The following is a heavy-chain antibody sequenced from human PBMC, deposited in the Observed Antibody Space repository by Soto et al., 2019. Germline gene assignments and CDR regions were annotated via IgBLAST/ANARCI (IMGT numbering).Heavy chain of an antibody. V-gene: IGHV4-39*01. Sequence: SETLSLTCTVSGGSISSRSYYWGWIRQPPEKGLEWIGSIYYTGSTYYSPSLKSRVTISVDTSKNQFSLNLSSVTAADTAVYYCARRPSGSYYPIGYFDLWGRGTLVTVSS. D-gene: IGHD1-26*01. CDR1: GGSISSRSYY. J-gene: IGHJ2*01. CDR3: ARRPSGSYYPIGYFDL. CDR2: IYYTGST.